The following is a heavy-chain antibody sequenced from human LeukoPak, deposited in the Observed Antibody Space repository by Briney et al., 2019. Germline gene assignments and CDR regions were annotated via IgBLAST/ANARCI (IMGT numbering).Heavy chain of an antibody. D-gene: IGHD1-20*01. V-gene: IGHV4-59*01. CDR3: ARDKTNWYNWNDRRVYGMDV. CDR2: XXXXXST. J-gene: IGHJ6*02. CDR1: GGSISSYY. Sequence: SETLSLTCTVSGGSISSYYWSWIRKPPGKGXXXXXXXXXXXSTNYNPSLKSRVTISVDTSKNQFSLNLSSVTATHTAVYYCARDKTNWYNWNDRRVYGMDVWGQGTTVTVSS.